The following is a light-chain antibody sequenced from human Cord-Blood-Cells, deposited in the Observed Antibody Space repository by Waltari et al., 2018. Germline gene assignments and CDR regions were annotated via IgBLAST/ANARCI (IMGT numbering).Light chain of an antibody. CDR3: QSADSSGTYKV. J-gene: IGLJ1*01. CDR1: ALPKQY. Sequence: SYELTQPPSVSASPGQTARITCSGDALPKQYAYWYQQKAGQAPVLVIYKDSERPSGIPERFSGSSSGTTVTLTISGVQAEDEADYYCQSADSSGTYKVFGTGTKVTVL. V-gene: IGLV3-25*03. CDR2: KDS.